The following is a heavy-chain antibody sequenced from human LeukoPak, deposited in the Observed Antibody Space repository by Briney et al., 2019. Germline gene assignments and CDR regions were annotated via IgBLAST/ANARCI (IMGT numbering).Heavy chain of an antibody. D-gene: IGHD3-22*01. CDR3: ARGPSGYYYFDY. Sequence: ASVKVSCKASGYTFTGYQMHWVRQAPGQGLEWMGGIIPIFGTANYAQKFQGRVTITADKSTSTAYMELSSLRSEDTAVYYCARGPSGYYYFDYWGQGTLVTVSS. V-gene: IGHV1-69*06. J-gene: IGHJ4*02. CDR2: IIPIFGTA. CDR1: GYTFTGYQ.